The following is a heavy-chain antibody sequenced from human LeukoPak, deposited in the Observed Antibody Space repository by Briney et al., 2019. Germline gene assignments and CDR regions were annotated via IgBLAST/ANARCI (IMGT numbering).Heavy chain of an antibody. CDR2: IRYDGSNK. J-gene: IGHJ5*02. CDR3: AKDPCSGGSCYTWFDP. CDR1: GFTFSSYG. D-gene: IGHD2-15*01. Sequence: GGSLRLSCAASGFTFSSYGMHWVRQAPGKGLEWVAFIRYDGSNKYYADSVKGRFTISRDNSKNTLYLQMNSLRAEDTAVYYCAKDPCSGGSCYTWFDPWGQGTLVTVSS. V-gene: IGHV3-30*02.